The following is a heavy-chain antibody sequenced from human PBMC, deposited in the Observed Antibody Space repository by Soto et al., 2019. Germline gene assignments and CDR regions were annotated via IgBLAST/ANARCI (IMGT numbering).Heavy chain of an antibody. CDR2: IYHSGST. V-gene: IGHV4-4*02. Sequence: SETLSLTCAVSGGSISSSNWWSWVRQPPGKGLEWIGEIYHSGSTNYNPSLKSRVTISVDKSKNQFSLKLSSVTAADTAVYYCARALSNPTSSSYYYYYGMDVWGQGTTVTAP. D-gene: IGHD4-4*01. CDR3: ARALSNPTSSSYYYYYGMDV. CDR1: GGSISSSNW. J-gene: IGHJ6*02.